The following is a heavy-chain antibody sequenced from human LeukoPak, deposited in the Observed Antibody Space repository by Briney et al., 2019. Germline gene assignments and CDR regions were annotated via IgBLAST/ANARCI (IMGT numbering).Heavy chain of an antibody. CDR3: ARDRAEYYGSXSFFNLEYFYYYMDV. CDR2: INPKSGGT. Sequence: ASVKVSCKASGYTFTGYYIYWVRQAPGQGLEWMGWINPKSGGTNYAQKFQGRATMTRDTSISTAYMELSRLRSDDTAVYYCARDRAEYYGSXSFFNLEYFYYYMDVWGKGTTVTVSS. J-gene: IGHJ6*03. V-gene: IGHV1-2*02. CDR1: GYTFTGYY. D-gene: IGHD3-10*01.